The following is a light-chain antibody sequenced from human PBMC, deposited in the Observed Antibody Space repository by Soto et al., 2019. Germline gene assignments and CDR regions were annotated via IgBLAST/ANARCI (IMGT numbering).Light chain of an antibody. CDR1: QSVRSNY. CDR2: GAS. V-gene: IGKV3-20*01. J-gene: IGKJ4*01. CDR3: QQYGSSPRA. Sequence: EIVLTQSPGTLSLXPGXXXXLXXXASQSVRSNYLAWYQQKPGRAPRLLIYGASSRATGIPDRFSGSGSGTDFTLTISRLEPEDFAVYYCQQYGSSPRAFGGGTKVDI.